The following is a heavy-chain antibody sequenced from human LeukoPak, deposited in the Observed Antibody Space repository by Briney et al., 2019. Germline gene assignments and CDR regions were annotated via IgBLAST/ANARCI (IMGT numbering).Heavy chain of an antibody. V-gene: IGHV3-74*01. Sequence: PGGSLRLSCADSGFTFISYWMHWVRQAPGRGLVWVSRINGYGSSTDFADSVKGRFTISRDNAKNTLYLQMNSLRAEDTAVYYCARDAPGNTALDYWGQGTLVTVSS. CDR3: ARDAPGNTALDY. CDR1: GFTFISYW. J-gene: IGHJ4*02. CDR2: INGYGSST. D-gene: IGHD5-18*01.